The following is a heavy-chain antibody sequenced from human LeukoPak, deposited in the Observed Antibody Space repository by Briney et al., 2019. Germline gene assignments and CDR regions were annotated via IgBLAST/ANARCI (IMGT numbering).Heavy chain of an antibody. CDR1: GDSISSYY. CDR2: VYYSGRT. J-gene: IGHJ4*02. D-gene: IGHD3-10*01. V-gene: IGHV4-59*08. CDR3: ARHKPTGSYPLEL. Sequence: SETLSLTCTVSGDSISSYYWSWLRQPPGKGLEWIGHVYYSGRTTYNPSLRSRLTISVDTSTSQLSLKLSSVTAADTAVYYCARHKPTGSYPLELWGQGTLVTVPS.